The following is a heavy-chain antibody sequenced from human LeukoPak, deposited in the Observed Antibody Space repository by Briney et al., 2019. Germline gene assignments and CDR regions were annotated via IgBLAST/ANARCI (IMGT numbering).Heavy chain of an antibody. CDR2: IYSGGST. CDR3: AREMTTDYYYYGMDV. J-gene: IGHJ6*02. D-gene: IGHD4-11*01. Sequence: GGSLRLSCTAPGFTFSSYAMHWVRQAPGKGLEWVSVIYSGGSTYYADSVKGRFTISRDNSKNTLYLQMNSLRAEDTAVYYCAREMTTDYYYYGMDVWGQGTTVTVSS. V-gene: IGHV3-NL1*01. CDR1: GFTFSSYA.